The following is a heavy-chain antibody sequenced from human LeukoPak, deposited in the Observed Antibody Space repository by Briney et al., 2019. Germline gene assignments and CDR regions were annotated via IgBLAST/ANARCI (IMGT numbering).Heavy chain of an antibody. Sequence: GGSLRLSCIASEFIFSDYEMNWVRQAPGKGLEWVSYISSSGSTIYYADSVKGRFTISRDNAKNSLYLQMNSLRAEDTAVYYCAELGITMIGGVWGKGTTVTISS. CDR1: EFIFSDYE. CDR3: AELGITMIGGV. J-gene: IGHJ6*04. V-gene: IGHV3-48*03. D-gene: IGHD3-10*02. CDR2: ISSSGSTI.